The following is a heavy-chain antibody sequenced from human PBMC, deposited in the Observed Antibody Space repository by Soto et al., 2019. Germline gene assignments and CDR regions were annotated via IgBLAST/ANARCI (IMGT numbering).Heavy chain of an antibody. J-gene: IGHJ4*02. CDR2: IYHSGST. Sequence: SETLSLTCAVSGGSISSGGYSWSWIRQPPGKGLEWIGYIYHSGSTYYNPSLKSRVTISVDRSKNQFSLKLSSVTAADTAVYYCAGSGYEPYYFDYWGQGTLVTVSS. CDR3: AGSGYEPYYFDY. CDR1: GGSISSGGYS. D-gene: IGHD5-12*01. V-gene: IGHV4-30-2*01.